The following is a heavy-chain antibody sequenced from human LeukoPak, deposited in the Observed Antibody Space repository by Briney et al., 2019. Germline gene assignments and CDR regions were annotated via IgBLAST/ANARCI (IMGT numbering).Heavy chain of an antibody. Sequence: SQTLSLTCAISGDSVSSNSAAWNWIRQSPSRGLEWLGRTYYRSKWYNDYAVSVKSRITINPDTSKNQFSLQLNSVTPEDTAVYYCARGRANRPTTTGLRWSPFDYWGQGTLVTVSS. CDR2: TYYRSKWYN. CDR3: ARGRANRPTTTGLRWSPFDY. CDR1: GDSVSSNSAA. V-gene: IGHV6-1*01. J-gene: IGHJ4*02. D-gene: IGHD4-23*01.